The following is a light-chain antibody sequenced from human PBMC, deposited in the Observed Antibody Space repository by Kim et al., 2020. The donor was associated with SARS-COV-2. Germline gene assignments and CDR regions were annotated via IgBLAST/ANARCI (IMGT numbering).Light chain of an antibody. CDR1: QDISNN. J-gene: IGKJ1*01. V-gene: IGKV1-27*01. CDR2: GAS. Sequence: DIQMTQSPSSLSASVGDRVTLTCRASQDISNNLAWFQHKPGKAPRLLIYGASALYSEVPSRFSGSGTGTDFTLTISSLQPEDVATFYCQSYNSVPWTFGQGTKVEVK. CDR3: QSYNSVPWT.